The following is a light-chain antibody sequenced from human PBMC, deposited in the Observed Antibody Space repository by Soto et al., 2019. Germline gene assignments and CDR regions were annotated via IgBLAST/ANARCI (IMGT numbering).Light chain of an antibody. V-gene: IGLV2-14*01. CDR1: SSDVGLYDY. CDR2: EVS. CDR3: SSYTTVFTYV. J-gene: IGLJ1*01. Sequence: QSALTQPASVSGSPGQSITVSCTGTSSDVGLYDYVSWFQQHPGKSPKLIIYEVSHRPSGVSSRFSGSKSGNTASLTISGLQTEDEADYYCSSYTTVFTYVFGPGTKLTVL.